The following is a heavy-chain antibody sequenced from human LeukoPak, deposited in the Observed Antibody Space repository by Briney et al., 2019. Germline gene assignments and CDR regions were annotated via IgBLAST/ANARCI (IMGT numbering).Heavy chain of an antibody. D-gene: IGHD3-22*01. CDR3: ARVEYYDSSGYYF. Sequence: ASVKVSCKASGYTFTGYYMHWGRQAPGQGLEWMGWINPNSGGTNYAQKFQGRVTMTRDTSISTAYMELSRLRPDDTAVYYCARVEYYDSSGYYFWGQGTLVTVSS. CDR1: GYTFTGYY. J-gene: IGHJ4*02. V-gene: IGHV1-2*02. CDR2: INPNSGGT.